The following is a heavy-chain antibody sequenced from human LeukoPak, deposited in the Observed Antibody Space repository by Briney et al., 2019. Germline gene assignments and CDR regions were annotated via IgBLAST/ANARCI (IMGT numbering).Heavy chain of an antibody. CDR3: ARGRGDSSSSLFDY. V-gene: IGHV4-4*07. J-gene: IGHJ4*02. D-gene: IGHD6-6*01. CDR2: IYTSGSS. CDR1: GGSISSYY. Sequence: SETLSLTCTVSGGSISSYYWSWMRQPAGKGLEWMGRIYTSGSSNYNPSLTRRVTMSVDTSKNQFSLKLSSVTAADTAVYYCARGRGDSSSSLFDYWGQGTLVTVSS.